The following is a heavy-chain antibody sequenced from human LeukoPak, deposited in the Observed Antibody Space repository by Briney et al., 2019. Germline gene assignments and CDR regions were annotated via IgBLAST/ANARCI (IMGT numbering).Heavy chain of an antibody. CDR3: ARSSHYDILTGYSEDDAFDI. D-gene: IGHD3-9*01. CDR1: GFTFRIYT. V-gene: IGHV3-21*04. CDR2: LSGGSSEI. J-gene: IGHJ3*02. Sequence: GGSLRLSCAASGFTFRIYTMSWVRQAPGKGLEWVSSLSGGSSEIYYADSVKGRFTISRDTSKNTLYLQMNSLRVEDTAVYYCARSSHYDILTGYSEDDAFDIWGQGTMVTVSS.